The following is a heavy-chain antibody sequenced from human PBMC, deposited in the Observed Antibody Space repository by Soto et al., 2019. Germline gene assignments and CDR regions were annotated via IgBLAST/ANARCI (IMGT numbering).Heavy chain of an antibody. J-gene: IGHJ4*02. V-gene: IGHV3-23*01. Sequence: EVQLLESGGGLVQPGGSLRLSCAASGFTFSSYAMSWVRQAPGKGLEWVSAISGSGGSTYYAASVKGRFTNSRDNSKNTLYLQMNSLRADDTAVYYCPRARRRRDGYNYRDLEFDYWGQGTLVTVSS. CDR3: PRARRRRDGYNYRDLEFDY. CDR2: ISGSGGST. D-gene: IGHD5-12*01. CDR1: GFTFSSYA.